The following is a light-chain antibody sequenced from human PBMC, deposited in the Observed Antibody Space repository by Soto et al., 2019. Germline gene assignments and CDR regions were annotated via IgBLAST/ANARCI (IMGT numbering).Light chain of an antibody. J-gene: IGKJ3*01. CDR3: QQYFNWPLTWT. Sequence: MTQSPSTLSASVGDRVTITCRASQSIRTNVAWYQQIPGQAPRLLVYGASTRATGVPARFSGSGSGIEFTLTISNLQSEDSAFYYCQQYFNWPLTWTFGPGTKVQIK. V-gene: IGKV3-15*01. CDR1: QSIRTN. CDR2: GAS.